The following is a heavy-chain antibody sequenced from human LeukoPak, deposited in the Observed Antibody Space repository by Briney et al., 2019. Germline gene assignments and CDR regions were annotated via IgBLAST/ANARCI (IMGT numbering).Heavy chain of an antibody. V-gene: IGHV3-48*02. CDR3: AKSSGWFLDY. D-gene: IGHD6-19*01. CDR2: ISSGSSTI. Sequence: GGSLRLSCEASGFTFSAYAMTWVRQAPGKGLEWLSYISSGSSTIYYADSVKGRFTISRDNAKDSLYLQMNSLRDEDTAVYYCAKSSGWFLDYWGQGTLVTVSS. J-gene: IGHJ4*02. CDR1: GFTFSAYA.